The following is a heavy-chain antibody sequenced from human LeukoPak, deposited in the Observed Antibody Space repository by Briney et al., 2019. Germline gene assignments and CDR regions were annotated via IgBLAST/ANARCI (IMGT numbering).Heavy chain of an antibody. CDR2: IYYSGST. J-gene: IGHJ4*02. CDR3: ARLKVGNNAFDY. CDR1: GGSISSYY. V-gene: IGHV4-59*08. Sequence: SETLSLTCTVSGGSISSYYWSWIWQPPGKGLEWLGNIYYSGSTNYNPSLKSGVTISVDTSKNQFSLKLSSVTAADTAIYYCARLKVGNNAFDYWGQGTLVTVSS. D-gene: IGHD5-24*01.